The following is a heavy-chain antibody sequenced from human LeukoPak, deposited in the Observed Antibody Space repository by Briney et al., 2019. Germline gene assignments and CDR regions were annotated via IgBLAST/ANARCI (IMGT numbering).Heavy chain of an antibody. CDR1: GFTVGSSF. CDR2: IFSDGTT. V-gene: IGHV3-53*01. J-gene: IGHJ4*02. Sequence: TGGSLRLSCAASGFTVGSSFMTWVRQAPGKGLEWVSVIFSDGTTYYTDSVKGRFTISRDNSKNTLYLQLNSLRAEDTAVYCCAKTGGPWDWGQGTLVTVSS. CDR3: AKTGGPWD. D-gene: IGHD7-27*01.